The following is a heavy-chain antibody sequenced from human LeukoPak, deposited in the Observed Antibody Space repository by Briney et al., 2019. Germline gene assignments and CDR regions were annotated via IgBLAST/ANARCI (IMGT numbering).Heavy chain of an antibody. J-gene: IGHJ4*02. Sequence: SETLSLTCTVSGGSISSSSYYWGWIRQPPGKGLEWIGSIYYSGSTYYNPSLKSRVTISVDTSKNQFSLKLSSVTAADTAVYYCARDSGSSSWGEVDYWGQGTLVTVSS. CDR2: IYYSGST. CDR1: GGSISSSSYY. D-gene: IGHD6-13*01. CDR3: ARDSGSSSWGEVDY. V-gene: IGHV4-39*07.